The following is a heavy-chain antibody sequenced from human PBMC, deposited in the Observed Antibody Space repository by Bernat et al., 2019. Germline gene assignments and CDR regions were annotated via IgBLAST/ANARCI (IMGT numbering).Heavy chain of an antibody. J-gene: IGHJ3*02. CDR1: GFTFSSYG. CDR3: AKELRAADAFDI. V-gene: IGHV3-30*02. D-gene: IGHD3-16*01. Sequence: VQLVESGGGVVQPGGSLRLSCAASGFTFSSYGMHWVRQAPGKGLEWVAFIRYDGSNKYYADSVKGRFTISRDNSKDTLYLQMNSLRAEDTAVYYCAKELRAADAFDIWGQGTMVTVSS. CDR2: IRYDGSNK.